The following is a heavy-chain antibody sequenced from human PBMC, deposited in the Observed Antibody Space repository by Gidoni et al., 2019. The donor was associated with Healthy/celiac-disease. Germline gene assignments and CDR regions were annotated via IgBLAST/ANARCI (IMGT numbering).Heavy chain of an antibody. CDR2: ISSSSSYI. V-gene: IGHV3-21*01. Sequence: EVQLVESGGGLVKPGGSLRLSCAASGFTFSSYSMNWVRQAPGKGLEWVSSISSSSSYIYYADSVKGRFTISRDNAKNSLYLQMNSLRAEDTAVYYCARDSSGYYLVVDYWGQGTLVTVSS. CDR3: ARDSSGYYLVVDY. D-gene: IGHD3-22*01. J-gene: IGHJ4*02. CDR1: GFTFSSYS.